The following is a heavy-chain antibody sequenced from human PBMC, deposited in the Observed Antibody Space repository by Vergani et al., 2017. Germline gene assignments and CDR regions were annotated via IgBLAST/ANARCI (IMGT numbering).Heavy chain of an antibody. V-gene: IGHV1-18*01. D-gene: IGHD3-22*01. J-gene: IGHJ4*02. CDR1: GYTFTSYG. CDR2: ISAYNGNT. CDR3: AGVGGYYCDSSGYCWEVNFDY. Sequence: QVQLVQSGAEVKKPGASVKVSCKASGYTFTSYGISWVRQAPGQGLEWMGWISAYNGNTNYAQKPQGRVTMTTDTSTSTAYTELRRLRSDDTAVYYCAGVGGYYCDSSGYCWEVNFDYWGQGTLVTVSS.